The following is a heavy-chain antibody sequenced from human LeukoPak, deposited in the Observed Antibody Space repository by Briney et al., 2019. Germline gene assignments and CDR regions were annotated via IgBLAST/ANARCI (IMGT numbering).Heavy chain of an antibody. CDR2: ISSSGSTI. Sequence: GRSLRLPCAASGFTFSSYEMNWVRQAPGKGLEWVSYISSSGSTIYYADSVKGRFTISRDNAKNSLYLQMNSLRAEDTAVYYCARDLYTYGRFDYWGQGTLVTVSS. J-gene: IGHJ4*02. V-gene: IGHV3-48*03. CDR1: GFTFSSYE. D-gene: IGHD5-18*01. CDR3: ARDLYTYGRFDY.